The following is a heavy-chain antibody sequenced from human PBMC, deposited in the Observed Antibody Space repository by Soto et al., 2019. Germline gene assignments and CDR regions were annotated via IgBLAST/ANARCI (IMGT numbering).Heavy chain of an antibody. V-gene: IGHV1-8*01. CDR1: GYTFTSYD. D-gene: IGHD1-26*01. CDR3: ARGSSGSYYDYYYGMDV. J-gene: IGHJ6*02. CDR2: MNPNSGNT. Sequence: ASVKVSCKASGYTFTSYDINWVRQATGQGLEWMGWMNPNSGNTGYAQKFQGRVTMTRNTSISTAYMELSSLRSEDTAVYYCARGSSGSYYDYYYGMDVWGQGATVTVSS.